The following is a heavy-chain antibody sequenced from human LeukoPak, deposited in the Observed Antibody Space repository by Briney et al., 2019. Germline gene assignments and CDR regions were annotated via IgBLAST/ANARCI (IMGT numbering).Heavy chain of an antibody. V-gene: IGHV3-23*01. CDR3: AKDRISSWGGVDAYDI. Sequence: GGSLRLSCVASGFTSGRYAMSWVRQAPGKGLEWVAAISGSGGSTYYADSVKGRFTISRDISTNMLYLQMNSLRAEDTAVYFCAKDRISSWGGVDAYDIWGQGTRVTVSS. D-gene: IGHD2-2*01. CDR2: ISGSGGST. J-gene: IGHJ3*02. CDR1: GFTSGRYA.